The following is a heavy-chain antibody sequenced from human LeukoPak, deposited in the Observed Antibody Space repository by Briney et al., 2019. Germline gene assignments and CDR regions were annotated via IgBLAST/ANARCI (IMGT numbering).Heavy chain of an antibody. CDR2: ISSDGSIK. CDR3: VKEYHSRGFGAYFDY. J-gene: IGHJ4*02. CDR1: KFTFSHYG. D-gene: IGHD3-3*01. V-gene: IGHV3-30*18. Sequence: SGGSLRLSCTASKFTFSHYGMQWVRQAPGKGLEWVAVISSDGSIKVYADSVKGRFTLSRDNSINTVDLQMNSLRDDDTAVYYCVKEYHSRGFGAYFDYWGQGTLVTVSS.